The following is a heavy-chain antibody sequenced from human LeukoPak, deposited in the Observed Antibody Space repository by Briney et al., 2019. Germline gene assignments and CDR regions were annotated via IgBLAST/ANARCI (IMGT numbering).Heavy chain of an antibody. Sequence: ASVKVSCKASGYTFTSYGITWVRQAPGQGLGWMGWISGYNGNTNYAQNLQGRVTMTTDTSTNTAYMELRSLRSDDTAVYYCARDGRHRYYYDSSGFYGGWFDPWGQGTLVTVSS. D-gene: IGHD3-22*01. CDR3: ARDGRHRYYYDSSGFYGGWFDP. CDR1: GYTFTSYG. V-gene: IGHV1-18*01. J-gene: IGHJ5*02. CDR2: ISGYNGNT.